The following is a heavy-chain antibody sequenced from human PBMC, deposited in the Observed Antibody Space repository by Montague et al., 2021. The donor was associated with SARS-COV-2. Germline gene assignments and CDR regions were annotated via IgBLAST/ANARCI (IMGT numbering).Heavy chain of an antibody. CDR2: LYYSGST. V-gene: IGHV4-59*01. Sequence: SETLSLTCNVSDDSMGGYYWSWIRQSPGKGLEWIGYLYYSGSTSINPSLRSRVTISADTSKKQVSLKMTSVTTADTAVYYCARDSGECSRTTCYRPYYYGLAVWARGPRSPSP. D-gene: IGHD3-16*02. CDR1: DDSMGGYY. J-gene: IGHJ6*02. CDR3: ARDSGECSRTTCYRPYYYGLAV.